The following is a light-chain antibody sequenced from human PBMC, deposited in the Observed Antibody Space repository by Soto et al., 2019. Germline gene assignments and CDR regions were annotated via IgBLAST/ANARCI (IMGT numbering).Light chain of an antibody. V-gene: IGKV1-39*01. CDR3: QQSYSTPIT. J-gene: IGKJ5*01. CDR1: QSISNY. Sequence: IQMTQSPSSLSASVGGRVTITCRASQSISNYLNWYQQKPGKAPKLLISAASSLQSGVPSRFSGSGSGTDFTLTISSLQPEDFATYYCQQSYSTPITFGQGTRLEI. CDR2: AAS.